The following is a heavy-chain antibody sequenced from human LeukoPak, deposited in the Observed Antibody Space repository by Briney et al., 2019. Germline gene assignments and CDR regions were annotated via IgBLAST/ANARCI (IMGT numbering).Heavy chain of an antibody. CDR2: IKHSGSP. CDR3: ARDGLGFDTSGFSR. Sequence: SETLSLTCAVYGGSFSGYYWSWIRQPPGKGLEWIGEIKHSGSPNYNPTLKGRVTISADTSKNQFSLKLRSLTAADTAVYFCARDGLGFDTSGFSRWGQGTLVTVSS. V-gene: IGHV4-34*01. CDR1: GGSFSGYY. J-gene: IGHJ4*02. D-gene: IGHD3-3*01.